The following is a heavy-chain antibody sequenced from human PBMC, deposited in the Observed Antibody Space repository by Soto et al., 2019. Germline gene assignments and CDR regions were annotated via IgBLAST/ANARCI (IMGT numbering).Heavy chain of an antibody. CDR3: ASSQWLSPFYYYYGMDV. Sequence: PGAGLEWIGYIYYSGSTYYNPSLKSRVTISVDTSKNQFSLKLSSVTAADTAVYYCASSQWLSPFYYYYGMDVWGQGTTVTVSS. D-gene: IGHD3-22*01. J-gene: IGHJ6*02. V-gene: IGHV4-31*02. CDR2: IYYSGST.